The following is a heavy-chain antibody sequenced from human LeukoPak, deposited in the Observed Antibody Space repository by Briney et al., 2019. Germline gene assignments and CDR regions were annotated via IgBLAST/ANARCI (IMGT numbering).Heavy chain of an antibody. CDR2: ISGSGGTT. J-gene: IGHJ6*02. V-gene: IGHV3-23*01. Sequence: GGSLRLSCAASGFTFNNYAMTWVRQAPGKGLEWVSAISGSGGTTLYADSVKGRFTISRDNSKSTLYLQMNSLRAEDTAVYYCAKGVVSYYFYGLDVWGQGTTVTVSS. D-gene: IGHD2-21*01. CDR1: GFTFNNYA. CDR3: AKGVVSYYFYGLDV.